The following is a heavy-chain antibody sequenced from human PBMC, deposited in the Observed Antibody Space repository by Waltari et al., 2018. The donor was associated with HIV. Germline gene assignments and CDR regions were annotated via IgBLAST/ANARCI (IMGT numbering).Heavy chain of an antibody. J-gene: IGHJ3*01. V-gene: IGHV3-30-3*02. CDR2: VSYDGSDK. CDR1: GFTFSTCA. D-gene: IGHD3-3*01. CDR3: AKDVRYWDGLFYVGHDGFDV. Sequence: QVQLVESGGGVVPPGGSLRLSCAASGFTFSTCAMHWVRQAPGKGVEWVADVSYDGSDKHYSDSVKGRFTISRDNAKNTVDLQLNSLRPEDTAAYYCAKDVRYWDGLFYVGHDGFDVWGQGTMVTVSS.